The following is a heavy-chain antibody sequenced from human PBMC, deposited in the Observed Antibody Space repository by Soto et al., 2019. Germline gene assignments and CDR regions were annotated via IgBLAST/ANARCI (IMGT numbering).Heavy chain of an antibody. D-gene: IGHD6-13*01. J-gene: IGHJ4*02. V-gene: IGHV3-9*01. CDR2: ISWNSGSI. CDR3: AKGSSWYRGNFDY. Sequence: EVQLVESGGGLVQPGRSLRLSCAASGFTFADYAMHWVRQAPGKGLEWVSGISWNSGSIGYADSVKGRFTISRDNAKNSLYLQMNSLSAEDTALYYCAKGSSWYRGNFDYWGQGTLVTVSS. CDR1: GFTFADYA.